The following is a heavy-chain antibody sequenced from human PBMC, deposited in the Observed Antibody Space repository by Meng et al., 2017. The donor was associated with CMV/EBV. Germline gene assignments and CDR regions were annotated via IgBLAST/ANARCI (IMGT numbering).Heavy chain of an antibody. CDR2: IYTSGST. CDR3: ASVQGLGVS. CDR1: GGSISSGSYY. Sequence: GQRQEPGPGLVKPSQPLSLTCTVSGGSISSGSYYWSWIRQPAGKGLEWIGRIYTSGSTNYNPSLKSRVTISVDTSKNQFSLKLSSVTAADTAVYYCASVQGLGVSWGQGTLVTVSS. J-gene: IGHJ4*02. V-gene: IGHV4-61*02. D-gene: IGHD3-10*01.